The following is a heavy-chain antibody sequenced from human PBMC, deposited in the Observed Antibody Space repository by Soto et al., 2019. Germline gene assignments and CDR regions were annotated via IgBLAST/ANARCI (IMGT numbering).Heavy chain of an antibody. Sequence: QVQLVQSGAEVREPGASVKVSCKASGHSFTSLDINWVRQTTGQGLEWMGWMQPSSGRTGYAQKFQGRVTSTRDTSINTAYMELSSLTSDDTAFYYCARGVTAGVDYWGQGTLVTVSS. V-gene: IGHV1-8*01. CDR1: GHSFTSLD. D-gene: IGHD1-26*01. CDR2: MQPSSGRT. CDR3: ARGVTAGVDY. J-gene: IGHJ4*02.